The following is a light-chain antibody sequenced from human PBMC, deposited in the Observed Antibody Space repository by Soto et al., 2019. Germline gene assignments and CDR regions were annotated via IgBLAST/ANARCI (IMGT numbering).Light chain of an antibody. CDR3: NSYTHSSAVV. CDR1: RDDIGAYDY. CDR2: EVT. Sequence: QSVLTQPASVSGSPGQSITISCAGTRDDIGAYDYVSWYQQHPGNAPKLLVYEVTNRPSGVSDRFSGSKSGNTASPTISGLQAEDEADYPCNSYTHSSAVVFGGGTKVTVL. J-gene: IGLJ2*01. V-gene: IGLV2-14*01.